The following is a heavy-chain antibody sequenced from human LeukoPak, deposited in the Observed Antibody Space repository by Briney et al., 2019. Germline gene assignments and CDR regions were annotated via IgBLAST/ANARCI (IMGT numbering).Heavy chain of an antibody. CDR2: ISYDGSNK. CDR3: ARTTEDNVRIGYFHAHFYF. Sequence: GGSLRLSCAASGFTFSSYAMHWVRQAPGKGLEWVAVISYDGSNKYYADSVKGRFTISRDNSKNTLYLQMNSLRAEDTAVDYCARTTEDNVRIGYFHAHFYFWRRGTVVTVSS. V-gene: IGHV3-30-3*01. D-gene: IGHD3-22*01. J-gene: IGHJ4*02. CDR1: GFTFSSYA.